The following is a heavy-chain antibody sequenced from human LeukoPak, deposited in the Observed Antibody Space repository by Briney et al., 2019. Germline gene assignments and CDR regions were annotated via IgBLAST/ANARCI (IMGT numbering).Heavy chain of an antibody. Sequence: PGESLKISCKGSGYSFNTYWIGWVRQMPGKGLEWMGIIYPGDSDTKYSPSFQGQVTISADKSISTAYLQWSSLKASDTAMYYCARLGINWGVYYFDYWGQGTLVTVSS. D-gene: IGHD7-27*01. V-gene: IGHV5-51*01. CDR3: ARLGINWGVYYFDY. CDR2: IYPGDSDT. CDR1: GYSFNTYW. J-gene: IGHJ4*02.